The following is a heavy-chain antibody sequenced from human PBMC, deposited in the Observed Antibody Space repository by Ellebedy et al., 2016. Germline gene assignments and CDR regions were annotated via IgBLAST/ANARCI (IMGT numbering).Heavy chain of an antibody. D-gene: IGHD6-19*01. CDR1: GGSVSSDY. Sequence: SETLSLTCNVSGGSVSSDYWNWIRRPPGKGLEWIGYVFLTGTTNYNPSLKSRVTMSVDTSKSQFSLRLTSVTAADTAVYYCAKWNGGWYAFEVWGQGTMVTVSS. J-gene: IGHJ3*01. V-gene: IGHV4-59*02. CDR2: VFLTGTT. CDR3: AKWNGGWYAFEV.